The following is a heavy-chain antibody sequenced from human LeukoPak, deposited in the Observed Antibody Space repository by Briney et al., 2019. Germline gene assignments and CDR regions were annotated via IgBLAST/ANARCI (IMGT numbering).Heavy chain of an antibody. CDR3: ARETSYADPGY. D-gene: IGHD3-16*01. Sequence: SETLSLTCAASGYSISSGYYWGWIRQPPGKGLEWIGSIYHSGSTYYNPSLKSRVTISVDTSKNQFPLKLSSVTAADTAVYYCARETSYADPGYWGQGTLVTVSS. V-gene: IGHV4-38-2*02. J-gene: IGHJ4*02. CDR2: IYHSGST. CDR1: GYSISSGYY.